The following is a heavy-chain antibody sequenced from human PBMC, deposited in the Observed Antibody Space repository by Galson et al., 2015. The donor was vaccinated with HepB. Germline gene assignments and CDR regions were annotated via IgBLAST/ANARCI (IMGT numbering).Heavy chain of an antibody. Sequence: SLRLSCAASGFTFSSYSMNWVRQAPGKGLEWVSSISSSSSYIYYADSVRGRFTISRDNAKNSLYLQMNSLRAEDTAVYYCARGGMVRGVIPFVLPFDIWGQGTMVTVSS. V-gene: IGHV3-21*01. CDR1: GFTFSSYS. CDR3: ARGGMVRGVIPFVLPFDI. J-gene: IGHJ3*02. CDR2: ISSSSSYI. D-gene: IGHD3-10*01.